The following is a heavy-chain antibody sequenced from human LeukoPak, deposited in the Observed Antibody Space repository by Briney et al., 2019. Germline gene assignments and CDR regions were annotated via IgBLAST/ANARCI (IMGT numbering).Heavy chain of an antibody. CDR2: ISYDGSNK. CDR3: ARDSTVRAQDYFDY. D-gene: IGHD4-17*01. CDR1: GFTFSSYA. V-gene: IGHV3-30-3*01. J-gene: IGHJ4*02. Sequence: GGSLRLSCAASGFTFSSYAMHWVRQAPGKGLEWVAVISYDGSNKYYADSVKGRFTISRDNSKNTLYLQMNSLRAEDTAVYYCARDSTVRAQDYFDYWGQGTLVTVSS.